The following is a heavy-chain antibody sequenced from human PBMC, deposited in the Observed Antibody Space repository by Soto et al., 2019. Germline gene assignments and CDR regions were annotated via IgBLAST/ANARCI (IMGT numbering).Heavy chain of an antibody. CDR1: GYTFINYG. D-gene: IGHD1-26*01. V-gene: IGHV1-18*01. J-gene: IGHJ3*01. Sequence: QVPLVQSGAEVKKPGASVRVSCKTSGYTFINYGITWVRQAPGQGLEWMGWLSAYNGDTSSSEKLQDRFTMTTDTSTNTVYMDLRSLTSDDTAVYYCARWSAIVGGAEALDVWGQGTIVIVSS. CDR2: LSAYNGDT. CDR3: ARWSAIVGGAEALDV.